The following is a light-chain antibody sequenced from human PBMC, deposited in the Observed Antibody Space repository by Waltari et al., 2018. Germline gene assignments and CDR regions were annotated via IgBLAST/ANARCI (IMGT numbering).Light chain of an antibody. CDR3: RSYTSGSFVV. J-gene: IGLJ1*01. CDR1: SSDVGGYDF. CDR2: EVS. V-gene: IGLV2-14*01. Sequence: QSALTQPASVSGSPGQSITISCTGTSSDVGGYDFVSWYQQHPGQAPKLIIYEVSNRPSGFSHRFFGSKSGRTASLTISGLQAEDEDDYYCRSYTSGSFVVFGTGTKVTVL.